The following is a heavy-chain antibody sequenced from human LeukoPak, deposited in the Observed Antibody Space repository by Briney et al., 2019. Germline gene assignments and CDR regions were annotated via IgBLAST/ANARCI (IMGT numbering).Heavy chain of an antibody. J-gene: IGHJ4*02. CDR3: AKAGGSSWAVLDY. CDR1: GFTFSSNG. D-gene: IGHD6-13*01. V-gene: IGHV3-30*02. Sequence: GVSLRLSCAASGFTFSSNGMHWVRQAPGKGLEWVAFIRYDGSNTYYADSVKGRLTISRDTSKNTLYLQMNSLRPGDTAVYYCAKAGGSSWAVLDYWGQGTLVTVSS. CDR2: IRYDGSNT.